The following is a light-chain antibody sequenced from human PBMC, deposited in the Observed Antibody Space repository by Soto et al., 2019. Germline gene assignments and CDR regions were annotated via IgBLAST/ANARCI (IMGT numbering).Light chain of an antibody. CDR3: QNFGDSPFT. Sequence: EIVLMQSPDTLSLSPGERATLSCRASESISSHYIAWYQQKPGQAPRILIFGASTRATGIPDRFSGSWSGTDFTLTISRLEPEDFAVYYCQNFGDSPFTFGPGTKLDIK. CDR2: GAS. V-gene: IGKV3-20*01. J-gene: IGKJ3*01. CDR1: ESISSHY.